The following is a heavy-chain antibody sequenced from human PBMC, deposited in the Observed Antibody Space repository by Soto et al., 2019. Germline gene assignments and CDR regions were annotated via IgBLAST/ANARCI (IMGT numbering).Heavy chain of an antibody. D-gene: IGHD1-7*01. CDR1: GFTFSSYA. V-gene: IGHV3-23*01. J-gene: IGHJ4*02. CDR2: ISASGGGT. CDR3: PRSPRSITGTPTGGAQNLY. Sequence: PGGSLRLSCAASGFTFSSYAMNWVRQAPGKGLEWASAISASGGGTYYPDSVKGRFTISRDTSKNTLYLQMNSLRADDTAVYYFPRSPRSITGTPTGGAQNLYWGQGALVTVS.